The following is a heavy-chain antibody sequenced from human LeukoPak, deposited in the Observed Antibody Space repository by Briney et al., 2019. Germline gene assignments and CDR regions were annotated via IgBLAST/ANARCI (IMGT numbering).Heavy chain of an antibody. D-gene: IGHD1-1*01. CDR2: ISYSWNT. CDR1: GVSITSYY. Sequence: SETLSLTCTVSGVSITSYYWSWIRQPPGKGLEWIGYISYSWNTEYNPSLKSRVTISVDTSKNQISLKLSSVTAADTAVYYCAREPGHSGWFESWGQGTLVTVSS. CDR3: AREPGHSGWFES. V-gene: IGHV4-59*01. J-gene: IGHJ5*01.